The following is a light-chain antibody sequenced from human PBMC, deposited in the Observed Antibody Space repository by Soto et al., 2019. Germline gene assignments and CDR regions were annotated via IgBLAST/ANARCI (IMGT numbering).Light chain of an antibody. CDR1: SSDVGAYDF. V-gene: IGLV2-14*01. CDR3: TSYTSSNTLYV. CDR2: DVS. J-gene: IGLJ1*01. Sequence: QSAPTQPASVSGSPGQSITISCTGTSSDVGAYDFVSWYQQHPDKAPKLMIYDVSNRPSGVSDRFSGSKSGNTASLTISGLLAEDEADYYCTSYTSSNTLYVFGTGTKLPS.